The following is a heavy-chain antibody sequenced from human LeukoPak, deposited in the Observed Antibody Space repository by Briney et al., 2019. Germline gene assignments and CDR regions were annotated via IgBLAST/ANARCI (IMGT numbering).Heavy chain of an antibody. D-gene: IGHD4-17*01. CDR1: GYTLSSYY. Sequence: ASVKVSCKASGYTLSSYYIHWVRQAPGQGLEWMGIIDSSVGTTTYAQKFQGRVTMTRDASTSTVYMELSSLRSEDTAVYYCARSADYGAADYWGQGSLVTVSS. CDR3: ARSADYGAADY. V-gene: IGHV1-46*01. CDR2: IDSSVGTT. J-gene: IGHJ4*02.